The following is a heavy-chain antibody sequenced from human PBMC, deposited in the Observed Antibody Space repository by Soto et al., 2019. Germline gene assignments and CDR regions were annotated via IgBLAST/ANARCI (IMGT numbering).Heavy chain of an antibody. D-gene: IGHD6-13*01. CDR2: IIPIFGTA. V-gene: IGHV1-69*13. CDR1: GGTFSSYA. CDR3: ARDAVYSSSWYSFDY. J-gene: IGHJ4*02. Sequence: ASVKVSCKASGGTFSSYAISWVRQAPGQGLEWMGGIIPIFGTANYAQKFQGRVTITADESTSTAYMELSSLRSEDTAVYYCARDAVYSSSWYSFDYWGQGTLVTVSS.